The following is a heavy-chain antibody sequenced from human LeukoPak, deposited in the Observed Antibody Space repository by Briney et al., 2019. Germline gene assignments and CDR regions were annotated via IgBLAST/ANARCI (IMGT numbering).Heavy chain of an antibody. D-gene: IGHD4-23*01. CDR2: IYPGDSDT. CDR1: GYSFTSYW. Sequence: RGESLKISCKGSGYSFTSYWIAWARQMPGKGLEWMGIIYPGDSDTRYSPSFQGQVTISADKSISTAYLQWSSLKASDTAMYYCARHMTTVVTGFDYWGQGTLVTVSS. J-gene: IGHJ4*02. V-gene: IGHV5-51*01. CDR3: ARHMTTVVTGFDY.